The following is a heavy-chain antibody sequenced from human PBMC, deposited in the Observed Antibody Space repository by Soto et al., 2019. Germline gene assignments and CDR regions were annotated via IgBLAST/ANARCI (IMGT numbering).Heavy chain of an antibody. D-gene: IGHD1-26*01. CDR2: ISYDGSNK. CDR3: AKGGSYSDYDYGMDV. Sequence: QVQLVESGGGVVQPGRSLRLSCAASGFTFSSYGMHWVRQAPGKGLEWVAVISYDGSNKYYADSVKGRFTISRDNSKNTLSLQMNSLRAEDTAVYYCAKGGSYSDYDYGMDVWGQGTTVTVSS. CDR1: GFTFSSYG. J-gene: IGHJ6*02. V-gene: IGHV3-30*18.